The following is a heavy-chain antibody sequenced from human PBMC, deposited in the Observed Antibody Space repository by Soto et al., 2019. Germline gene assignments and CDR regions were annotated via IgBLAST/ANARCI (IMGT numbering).Heavy chain of an antibody. CDR1: GFSFSTYG. CDR3: PRWNGYGDL. Sequence: EMQLLESGGGLVQPGGSPRLSCVVSGFSFSTYGVTWVRQAPGKGLEWVCGVSGGSGVTHYTDSVKGRFTISGDDSKNTVYLQMHSLRGEDTAVYYCPRWNGYGDLWGQGTLVTVSS. J-gene: IGHJ5*02. D-gene: IGHD1-1*01. V-gene: IGHV3-23*01. CDR2: VSGGSGVT.